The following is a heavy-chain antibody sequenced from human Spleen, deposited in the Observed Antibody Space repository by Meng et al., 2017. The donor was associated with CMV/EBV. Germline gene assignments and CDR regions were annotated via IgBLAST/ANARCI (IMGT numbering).Heavy chain of an antibody. Sequence: GESLKISCAASGFSLSAYSMNWVRQAPGKGLEWVSSISSSSYIYYADSVKGRFTISRDNAKNSLYLQMNSLRAEDTAVYYCARDSEYSSSWYPNYYYYYGMDVWGQGTTVTVSS. V-gene: IGHV3-21*01. CDR1: GFSLSAYS. J-gene: IGHJ6*02. D-gene: IGHD6-13*01. CDR2: ISSSSYI. CDR3: ARDSEYSSSWYPNYYYYYGMDV.